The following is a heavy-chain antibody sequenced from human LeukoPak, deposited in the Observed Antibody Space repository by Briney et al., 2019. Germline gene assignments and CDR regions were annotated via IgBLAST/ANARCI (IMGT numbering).Heavy chain of an antibody. Sequence: ASVKVSCKASGYTFTSYDINWVRQATGQGLEWMGWMNPNSGNTGYAQKFQGRVTMTRNTSISTAYMELSSLRSEDTAVYYCARVRGYSYGLEYYYYYMDVWGKGTTVTVSS. V-gene: IGHV1-8*01. CDR3: ARVRGYSYGLEYYYYYMDV. CDR2: MNPNSGNT. J-gene: IGHJ6*03. D-gene: IGHD5-18*01. CDR1: GYTFTSYD.